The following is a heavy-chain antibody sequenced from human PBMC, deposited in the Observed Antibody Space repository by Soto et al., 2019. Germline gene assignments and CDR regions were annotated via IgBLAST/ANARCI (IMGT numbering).Heavy chain of an antibody. J-gene: IGHJ5*02. Sequence: SVKVSCKASGGTFSSYAISWVRQAPGQGLEWMGGIIPIFGTANYAQKFQGRVTITADESTSTAYMELSSLRSEDTAVYYCAREPNSSGWYRNWFDPWGQGXLVTVYS. D-gene: IGHD6-19*01. CDR1: GGTFSSYA. CDR3: AREPNSSGWYRNWFDP. V-gene: IGHV1-69*13. CDR2: IIPIFGTA.